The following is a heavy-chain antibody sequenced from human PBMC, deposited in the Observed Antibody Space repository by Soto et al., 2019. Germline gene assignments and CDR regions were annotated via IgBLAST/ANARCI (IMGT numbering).Heavy chain of an antibody. CDR1: GGSISSYY. V-gene: IGHV4-59*01. Sequence: PSETLSLTCTVSGGSISSYYWSWIRQPPGKGLEWIGYIYYSGSTNYNPSLKSRVTISVDTSKNQFSLKLSSVTAADTAVYYCARDLGRTNPYYYYGMDVWGQGTTVTVSS. J-gene: IGHJ6*02. D-gene: IGHD2-2*01. CDR3: ARDLGRTNPYYYYGMDV. CDR2: IYYSGST.